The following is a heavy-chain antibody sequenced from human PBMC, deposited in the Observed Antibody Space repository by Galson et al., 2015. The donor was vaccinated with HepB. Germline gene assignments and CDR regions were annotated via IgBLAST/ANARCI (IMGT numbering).Heavy chain of an antibody. Sequence: SLRLSCAASGFTFSSYGMHWVRQAPGKGLEWVAVIWYDGSNKYYADSVKGRFTISRDNSKNTLYLQMNSLRAEDTAVYYCARDLTMIAAFDIWGQGTMVTVSS. CDR3: ARDLTMIAAFDI. CDR2: IWYDGSNK. J-gene: IGHJ3*02. CDR1: GFTFSSYG. D-gene: IGHD3-22*01. V-gene: IGHV3-33*01.